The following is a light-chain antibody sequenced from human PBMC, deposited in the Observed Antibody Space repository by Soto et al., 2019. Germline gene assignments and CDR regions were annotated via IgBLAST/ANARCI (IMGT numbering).Light chain of an antibody. Sequence: QSVLTQPPSASGTPGQRVTISCSGSSSNIGSNAVSWYQQLPGAAPTLLIFANNQRPSGVPDRFSGSKSGTSASLAINGLQSVDEADYYCAAWDDSLKTGVFGGGTKVTVL. J-gene: IGLJ3*02. V-gene: IGLV1-44*01. CDR3: AAWDDSLKTGV. CDR2: ANN. CDR1: SSNIGSNA.